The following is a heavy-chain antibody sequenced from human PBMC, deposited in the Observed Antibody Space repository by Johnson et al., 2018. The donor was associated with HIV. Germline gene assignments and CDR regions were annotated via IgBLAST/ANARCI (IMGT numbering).Heavy chain of an antibody. CDR2: IKQDGSEK. Sequence: VQLVESGGGFVQPGGSLRLSCAASGFNFSSYWMSWVRQAPGKWLEWVANIKQDGSEKYYVDSVKGRFTISRDNAKNSVYLQMNSLRAEDTAVYYCAREFLPYGSGSYYSYGAFDIWGQGTMVTVSS. CDR1: GFNFSSYW. CDR3: AREFLPYGSGSYYSYGAFDI. J-gene: IGHJ3*02. D-gene: IGHD3-10*01. V-gene: IGHV3-7*03.